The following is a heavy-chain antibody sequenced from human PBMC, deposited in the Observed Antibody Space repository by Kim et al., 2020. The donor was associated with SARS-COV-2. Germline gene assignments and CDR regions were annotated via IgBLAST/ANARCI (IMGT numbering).Heavy chain of an antibody. J-gene: IGHJ6*02. CDR2: IIPIFGTA. CDR1: GGTFSSYA. CDR3: ARLGHHYDILTGYYEEWDTRRPGFKDV. V-gene: IGHV1-69*01. D-gene: IGHD3-9*01. Sequence: SVKVSCKASGGTFSSYAISWVRQAPGQGLEWMGGIIPIFGTANYAQKFQGRVTITADESTSTAYMELSSLRSEDTAVYYCARLGHHYDILTGYYEEWDTRRPGFKDVWGQGTTVTVSS.